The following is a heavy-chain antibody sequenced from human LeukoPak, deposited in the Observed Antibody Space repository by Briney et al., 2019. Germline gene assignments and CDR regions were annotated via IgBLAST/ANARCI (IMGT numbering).Heavy chain of an antibody. Sequence: GGSLRLSCAASGFTFSIYWMTWVRQAPGKGLEWVANIHQDGSEKYYLDSVKGRFTISRDNAKNSLYLQMNSLRAEDTAVYYCARNRAAALDYWGQGTLVTVSS. CDR3: ARNRAAALDY. V-gene: IGHV3-7*01. D-gene: IGHD6-13*01. CDR1: GFTFSIYW. J-gene: IGHJ4*02. CDR2: IHQDGSEK.